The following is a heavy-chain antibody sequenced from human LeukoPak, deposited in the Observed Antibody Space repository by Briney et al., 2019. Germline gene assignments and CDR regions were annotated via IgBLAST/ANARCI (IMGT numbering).Heavy chain of an antibody. Sequence: SQTLSLTCTVSGGSISSGDYYWSWIRQPPGKGLEWIGYIYYSGSTYYNPSLKSRVTISVDTSKNQFSLKLSSVTAADTAVYYCARGGMTFHNWSDPWGQGTLVTVSS. V-gene: IGHV4-30-4*01. CDR1: GGSISSGDYY. CDR2: IYYSGST. J-gene: IGHJ5*02. D-gene: IGHD2/OR15-2a*01. CDR3: ARGGMTFHNWSDP.